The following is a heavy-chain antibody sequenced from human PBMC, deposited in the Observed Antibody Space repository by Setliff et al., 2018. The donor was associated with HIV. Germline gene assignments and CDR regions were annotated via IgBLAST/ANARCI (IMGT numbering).Heavy chain of an antibody. CDR3: ARGNDSVWGSFRSPLKYFFDF. CDR1: GYSISDGYY. CDR2: IHPSGSA. J-gene: IGHJ4*02. Sequence: SETLSLTCAVSGYSISDGYYWGWIRQPPGKGPEWIGSIHPSGSAHFNPSLKSRVAMSVDTSENQFSLKLSSVTAADTAVYYCARGNDSVWGSFRSPLKYFFDFWGQGTLVTVSS. D-gene: IGHD3-16*02. V-gene: IGHV4-38-2*01.